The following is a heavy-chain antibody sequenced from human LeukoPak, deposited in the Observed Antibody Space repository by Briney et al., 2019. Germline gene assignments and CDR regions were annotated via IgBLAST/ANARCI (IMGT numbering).Heavy chain of an antibody. J-gene: IGHJ4*02. CDR1: GYSFTSYW. V-gene: IGHV5-51*01. Sequence: GESLKISCKVSGYSFTSYWIGWVRQMPGKGREWMGIIHPGDSDTRYSPSFQGQATISADKSISTPYLKLSSLKASDSAMYYCARHSIADYWGQGTLVTVSS. CDR3: ARHSIADY. D-gene: IGHD3-22*01. CDR2: IHPGDSDT.